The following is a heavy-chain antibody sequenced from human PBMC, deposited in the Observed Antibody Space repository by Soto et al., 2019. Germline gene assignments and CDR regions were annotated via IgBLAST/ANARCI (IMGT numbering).Heavy chain of an antibody. CDR2: ISYDGSNK. D-gene: IGHD3-9*01. V-gene: IGHV3-30-3*01. CDR3: ARVFFDIFTGFSLYYVKVV. J-gene: IGHJ6*02. Sequence: GGSLRLSCAASGFTFSSYAMHLVRQAQGKGLEWVAVISYDGSNKYYADSVKGRFTISRDNSKNTLYLQMNSLRAEDTAVYYCARVFFDIFTGFSLYYVKVVWLQRTTVT. CDR1: GFTFSSYA.